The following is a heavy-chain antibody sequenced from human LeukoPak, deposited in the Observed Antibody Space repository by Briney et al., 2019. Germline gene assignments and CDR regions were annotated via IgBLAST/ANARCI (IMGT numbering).Heavy chain of an antibody. CDR2: INPSGSST. J-gene: IGHJ5*02. V-gene: IGHV1-46*01. Sequence: ASVKVSCKASGYAFTSYYMHWVRQAPGQGLEWMGLINPSGSSTSYAQKFQGRLSLTRDMSTSTDYMELSSLRSEDTAVYYCARDNSVGDTAWWFDPWGQGTLVTVSS. D-gene: IGHD1-26*01. CDR3: ARDNSVGDTAWWFDP. CDR1: GYAFTSYY.